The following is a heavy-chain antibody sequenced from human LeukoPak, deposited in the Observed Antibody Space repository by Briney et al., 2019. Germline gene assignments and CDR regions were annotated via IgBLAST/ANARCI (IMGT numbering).Heavy chain of an antibody. V-gene: IGHV4-59*01. CDR3: AREDSSSWMSWFDP. J-gene: IGHJ5*02. CDR2: ISHSGSS. CDR1: DGSINSYY. D-gene: IGHD6-13*01. Sequence: SETLSLTCSVSDGSINSYYWNWIRQPPGKGLEWIGCISHSGSSYYNPSLQSRATISLDTSKKQFSLKLSSVTAADTAVYYCAREDSSSWMSWFDPWGQGTPVIVS.